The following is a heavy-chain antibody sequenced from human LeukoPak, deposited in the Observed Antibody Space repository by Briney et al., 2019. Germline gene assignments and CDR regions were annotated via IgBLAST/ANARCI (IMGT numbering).Heavy chain of an antibody. V-gene: IGHV4-30-2*01. CDR1: GGSISSGGYY. D-gene: IGHD2-2*01. Sequence: PSQTLSLTCTVSGGSISSGGYYWSWIRQPLGKGLEWIGYIYHSGSTYYNPSLKSRVTISVDRSKNQFSLKLSSVTAADTAVYYCARAVVPAASFDYWGQGTLVTVSS. CDR2: IYHSGST. J-gene: IGHJ4*02. CDR3: ARAVVPAASFDY.